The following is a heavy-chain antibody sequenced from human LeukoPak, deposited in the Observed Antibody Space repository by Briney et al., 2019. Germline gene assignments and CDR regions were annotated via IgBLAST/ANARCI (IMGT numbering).Heavy chain of an antibody. CDR3: AKVGPPYDSSGYFDY. D-gene: IGHD3-22*01. V-gene: IGHV3-23*01. CDR1: GFTFRSYA. CDR2: ISGSGGST. Sequence: GGSLRLSCAASGFTFRSYAMSWVRQAPGKGLEWVSAISGSGGSTYYADSVKGRFTISRDNSKNTLYLQMNSLRAEDMAVYYCAKVGPPYDSSGYFDYWGQGILVTVSS. J-gene: IGHJ4*02.